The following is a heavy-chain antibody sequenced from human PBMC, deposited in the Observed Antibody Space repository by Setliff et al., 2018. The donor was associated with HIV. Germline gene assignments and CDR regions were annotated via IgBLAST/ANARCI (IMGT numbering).Heavy chain of an antibody. D-gene: IGHD3-16*01. Sequence: ASVKVSCKASGYTFTSYDINWVRQATGQGLEWMGWMNPNSGDTGYAQKFQGRVTITTDESTNAAYMELSSLKPEDTAVYYCATERAGPWGNYNYYYMNVWGRGTTVTVSS. CDR1: GYTFTSYD. J-gene: IGHJ6*03. CDR3: ATERAGPWGNYNYYYMNV. V-gene: IGHV1-8*03. CDR2: MNPNSGDT.